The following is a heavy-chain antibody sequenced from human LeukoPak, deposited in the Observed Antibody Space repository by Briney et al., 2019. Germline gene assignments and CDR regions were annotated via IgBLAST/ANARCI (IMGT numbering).Heavy chain of an antibody. Sequence: GRSLRPSCAASGFTFSSNPMSWVRQAPGRGLEWVSAISGSGGSTYYADSVKGRFTISRDNSKNTLYLQMDSLRAEDTAVYYCAKGPPADVYYYMDVWGKGATVTVSS. CDR1: GFTFSSNP. J-gene: IGHJ6*03. CDR2: ISGSGGST. D-gene: IGHD2-2*01. V-gene: IGHV3-23*01. CDR3: AKGPPADVYYYMDV.